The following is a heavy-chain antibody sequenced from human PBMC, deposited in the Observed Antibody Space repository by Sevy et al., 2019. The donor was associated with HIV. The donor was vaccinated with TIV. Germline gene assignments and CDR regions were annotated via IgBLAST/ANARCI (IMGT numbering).Heavy chain of an antibody. CDR1: GGSISSYY. Sequence: SETLSLTCTVSGGSISSYYWSWIRQPPGKGLEWIGYIYYSGSTNYNPSLKSRVTISVDTSKNQFSLKLSFVTAADTAVYYCARGMATVTTTSHYYYYYMDVWGKGTTVTVSS. CDR3: ARGMATVTTTSHYYYYYMDV. CDR2: IYYSGST. J-gene: IGHJ6*03. D-gene: IGHD4-17*01. V-gene: IGHV4-59*01.